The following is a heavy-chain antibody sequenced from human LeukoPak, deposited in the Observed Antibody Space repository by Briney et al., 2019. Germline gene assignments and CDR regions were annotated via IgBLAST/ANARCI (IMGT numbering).Heavy chain of an antibody. D-gene: IGHD6-13*01. CDR3: ARMFRSSWYINWFDP. V-gene: IGHV4-38-2*02. CDR1: GYSISSGYF. J-gene: IGHJ5*02. CDR2: IYHSGST. Sequence: SETLSLTCTVSGYSISSGYFWGWIRQPPGKGLEWIGSIYHSGSTSYNPSLKSRLTISVDTSKNQFSLKLNFVTAADTAMYYCARMFRSSWYINWFDPWGQGTQVTVSS.